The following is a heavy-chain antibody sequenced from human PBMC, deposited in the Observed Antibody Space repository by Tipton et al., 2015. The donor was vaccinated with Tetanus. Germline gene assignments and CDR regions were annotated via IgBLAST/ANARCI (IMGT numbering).Heavy chain of an antibody. CDR2: IDPRDSEA. CDR1: GYNFSHHS. V-gene: IGHV5-51*01. D-gene: IGHD2-15*01. J-gene: IGHJ2*01. CDR3: ARRRSAVLGGGYHWCFDL. Sequence: VQLVQSGAEMRKPGESLKISCQASGYNFSHHSIGWVRPMAGKGLEWVGIIDPRDSEARYGPSFQGQVIISADKSISSTYLQWGSRTASDTASYYCARRRSAVLGGGYHWCFDLWGRGTMVTVSS.